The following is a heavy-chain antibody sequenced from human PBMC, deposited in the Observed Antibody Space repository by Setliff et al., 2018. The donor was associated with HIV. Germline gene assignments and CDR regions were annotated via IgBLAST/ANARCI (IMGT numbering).Heavy chain of an antibody. J-gene: IGHJ4*02. D-gene: IGHD5-18*01. CDR3: AAWGPRYSYAPYFFDS. CDR1: GGSIRNYY. V-gene: IGHV4-59*04. Sequence: PSETLSLTCTVFGGSIRNYYWSWVRQAPGKELEWIGSIYYSGSTYYNPSLKSRVTMSIDTSKNQFSLKLSSVTAADTAVYYCAAWGPRYSYAPYFFDSWGQGTLVTVSS. CDR2: IYYSGST.